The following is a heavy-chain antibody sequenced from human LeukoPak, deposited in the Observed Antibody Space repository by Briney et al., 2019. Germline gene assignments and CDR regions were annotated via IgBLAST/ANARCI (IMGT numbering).Heavy chain of an antibody. J-gene: IGHJ3*02. D-gene: IGHD3-3*01. Sequence: PGGSLRLSCAASGFTFSSYAMSWVRQAPGKGLEWVSAISGSGGSTYYADSVKGRFTISRDNSKNTLYLQMNSLRAEDTAVYYCAKDRVYYDFWSAPGAFDIWGQGTMVTVSS. CDR2: ISGSGGST. CDR1: GFTFSSYA. V-gene: IGHV3-23*01. CDR3: AKDRVYYDFWSAPGAFDI.